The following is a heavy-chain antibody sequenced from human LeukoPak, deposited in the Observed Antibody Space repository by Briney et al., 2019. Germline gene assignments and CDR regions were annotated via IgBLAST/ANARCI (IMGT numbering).Heavy chain of an antibody. J-gene: IGHJ4*02. V-gene: IGHV4-31*03. Sequence: SQTLPLTCTVSGGSISGGGYFWSWIRQHPGKGLEWIGYIYHSGSTYYNTSLRSRVTISVDTSKNQFFLKLNSVTAADTAVYYCARVAGRGDAMTVDYWGQGTLVTVSS. CDR2: IYHSGST. CDR3: ARVAGRGDAMTVDY. CDR1: GGSISGGGYF.